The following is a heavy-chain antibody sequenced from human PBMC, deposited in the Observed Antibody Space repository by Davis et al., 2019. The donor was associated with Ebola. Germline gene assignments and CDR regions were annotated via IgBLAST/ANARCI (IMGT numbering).Heavy chain of an antibody. CDR2: IYYSRST. CDR1: GGSISSSSYY. V-gene: IGHV4-39*01. Sequence: SETLSLTCTVSGGSISSSSYYWGWIRQPPGKGLAWIGSIYYSRSTYYNPSLKSRVTISVDTSKNQFSLKLSSVTAADTAVYYCATCLIPIFGMVNNRYYYYMDVWGKGTTVTVSS. D-gene: IGHD3-3*01. CDR3: ATCLIPIFGMVNNRYYYYMDV. J-gene: IGHJ6*03.